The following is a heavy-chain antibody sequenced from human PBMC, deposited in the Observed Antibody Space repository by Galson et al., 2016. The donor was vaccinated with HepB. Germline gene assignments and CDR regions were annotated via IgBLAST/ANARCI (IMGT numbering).Heavy chain of an antibody. CDR1: GVTFNKAW. J-gene: IGHJ4*02. V-gene: IGHV3-15*01. D-gene: IGHD1-26*01. Sequence: SLRLSCAVSGVTFNKAWMSWVRQAPGKGLEWVGRIKSNTEGDTPGYAAPVKGRFTISRDDSKNTVFLQMDSLKIEDTAVYYCSWDHLGIFDFWGQGNMVTVAS. CDR3: SWDHLGIFDF. CDR2: IKSNTEGDTP.